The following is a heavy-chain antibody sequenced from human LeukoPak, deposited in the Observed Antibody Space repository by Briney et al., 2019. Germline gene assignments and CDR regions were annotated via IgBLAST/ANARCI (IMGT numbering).Heavy chain of an antibody. CDR2: IYPGDSDT. V-gene: IGHV5-51*01. CDR1: GYRFTSYW. CDR3: ARLGDSGSYGTPY. Sequence: LGESLKISCKGSGYRFTSYWIGWVRQMPGKGLEWMGIIYPGDSDTRYSPSFQGQITISADKSISTAYLQWSSLKASDTAMYYCARLGDSGSYGTPYWGQGTLVTVSS. J-gene: IGHJ4*02. D-gene: IGHD1-26*01.